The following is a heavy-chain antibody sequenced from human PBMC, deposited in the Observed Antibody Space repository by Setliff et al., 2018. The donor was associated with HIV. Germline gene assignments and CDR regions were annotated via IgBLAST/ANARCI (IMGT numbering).Heavy chain of an antibody. J-gene: IGHJ6*03. Sequence: ASVKVSCKTSGYTYTDSRITWVRQAPGQGLEWMGWIDSFKGNTKYAQKFQGRDTMITDTSTNTAYMELKSLRSDDTAVYYCARYRDSSDPGFYYMDVWGKGTTVTVSS. CDR1: GYTYTDSR. V-gene: IGHV1-18*01. CDR3: ARYRDSSDPGFYYMDV. D-gene: IGHD3-22*01. CDR2: IDSFKGNT.